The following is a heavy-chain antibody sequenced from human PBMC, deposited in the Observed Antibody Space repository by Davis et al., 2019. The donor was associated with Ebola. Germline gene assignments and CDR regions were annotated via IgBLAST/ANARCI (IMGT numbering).Heavy chain of an antibody. J-gene: IGHJ4*02. CDR3: ATVPGYNTY. Sequence: PGGSLRLSCAASGITFINYGMHWVRQAPGKGLEWVALIRFDGSHKYYADSVKGRFTISRDNSKNTLYLQMNSLRVDDTAVYYCATVPGYNTYWGQGTLVSVSS. CDR2: IRFDGSHK. CDR1: GITFINYG. V-gene: IGHV3-30*02. D-gene: IGHD1-1*01.